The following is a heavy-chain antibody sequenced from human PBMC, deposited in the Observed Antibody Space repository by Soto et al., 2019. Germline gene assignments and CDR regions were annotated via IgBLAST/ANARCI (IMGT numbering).Heavy chain of an antibody. CDR3: AKDLSYYGSGGYYDH. J-gene: IGHJ4*02. CDR1: GFTFSSYA. CDR2: ISYGGSNE. V-gene: IGHV3-30*18. D-gene: IGHD3-22*01. Sequence: GGSLRLSCAASGFTFSSYAMHWVRQAPGKGLEWVAVISYGGSNEFYADSVKGRFTISRDNSKNTLYLQMNSLRAGDTAVYYCAKDLSYYGSGGYYDHWGQGTLVTVSS.